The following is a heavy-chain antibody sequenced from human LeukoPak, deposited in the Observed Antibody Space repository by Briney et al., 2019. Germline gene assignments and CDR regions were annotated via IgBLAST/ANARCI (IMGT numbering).Heavy chain of an antibody. Sequence: GGSLRLSCEASGFTFSTFAMIWVRQPPGKGLEWVSSIFPSGGEIRYADSVRGRFTISRDNSKSTLSLQMNSLRAEETAIYYCATYRQVLLPFESWGQGTLVTVSS. CDR3: ATYRQVLLPFES. J-gene: IGHJ4*02. D-gene: IGHD2/OR15-2a*01. CDR2: IFPSGGEI. V-gene: IGHV3-23*01. CDR1: GFTFSTFA.